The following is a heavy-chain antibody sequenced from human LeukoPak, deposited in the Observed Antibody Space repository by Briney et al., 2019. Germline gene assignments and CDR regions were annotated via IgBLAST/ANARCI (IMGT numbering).Heavy chain of an antibody. Sequence: PSETLSLTCTVSGGSISSYYWSWLRQPAGKGLEWIGRIYTSGSTNYNPSLKSRVTMSVDTSKNQFSLKLSSVTAADTAVYYCARDEGADVGGYYYYYGMDVWGQGTTVTVSS. V-gene: IGHV4-4*07. CDR1: GGSISSYY. CDR3: ARDEGADVGGYYYYYGMDV. CDR2: IYTSGST. J-gene: IGHJ6*02.